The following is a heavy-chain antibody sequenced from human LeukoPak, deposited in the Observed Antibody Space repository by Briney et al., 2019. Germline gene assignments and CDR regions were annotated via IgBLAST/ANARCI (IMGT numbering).Heavy chain of an antibody. CDR2: ISYDGSNK. V-gene: IGHV3-30-3*01. J-gene: IGHJ4*02. Sequence: GGSLRLSCAASGFTFSSYAMHWVRQAPGKGLEWVAVISYDGSNKYYADSVKGRFTISRDNSKNTLYLQMNSLRAEDTAVYYCATLLTAALDYWGQGTLVTVSS. CDR3: ATLLTAALDY. D-gene: IGHD2-2*01. CDR1: GFTFSSYA.